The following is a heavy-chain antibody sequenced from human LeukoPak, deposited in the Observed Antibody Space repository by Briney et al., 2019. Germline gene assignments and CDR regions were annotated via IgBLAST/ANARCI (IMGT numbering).Heavy chain of an antibody. D-gene: IGHD2-8*02. J-gene: IGHJ6*03. CDR2: IYYSGST. CDR3: ARAPDRWWDPGSYYYYYMDV. CDR1: GGSISSSSYY. V-gene: IGHV4-39*07. Sequence: SETLSLTCTVSGGSISSSSYYWGWIRQPPGKGLEWIGSIYYSGSTYYNPSLKSRVTISVDTSKNQFSLKLSSVTAADTAVYYCARAPDRWWDPGSYYYYYMDVWGKGTTVTVSS.